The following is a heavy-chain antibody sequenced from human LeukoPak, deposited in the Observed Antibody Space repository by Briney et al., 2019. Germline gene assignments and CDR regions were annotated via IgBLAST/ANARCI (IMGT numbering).Heavy chain of an antibody. D-gene: IGHD2-2*01. J-gene: IGHJ6*03. Sequence: GGSLRLSCAASGFTFSSYAMSWVRQAPGKGLEWVSAISGSGGSTYYADSVKGRFTISRDNAKNSLYLQMNSLRAEDTAVYYCAGEGQLPAAKLYYYYYMDVWGKGTTVTVSS. V-gene: IGHV3-23*01. CDR3: AGEGQLPAAKLYYYYYMDV. CDR2: ISGSGGST. CDR1: GFTFSSYA.